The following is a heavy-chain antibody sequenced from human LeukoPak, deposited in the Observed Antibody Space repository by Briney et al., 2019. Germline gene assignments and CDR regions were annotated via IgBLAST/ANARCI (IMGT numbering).Heavy chain of an antibody. CDR1: GFTFSSYA. J-gene: IGHJ6*04. CDR2: ISGSGGST. V-gene: IGHV3-23*01. D-gene: IGHD6-13*01. CDR3: AKSSPEGTYSSCWYPHYYYYYGMDV. Sequence: PGGSLRLSCAASGFTFSSYAMSWVRQAPGKGLEWVSAISGSGGSTYYADSVKGGFTISRDNSKNTLYLQMNSLRAEDTAVYYCAKSSPEGTYSSCWYPHYYYYYGMDVWGKGTTVTVSS.